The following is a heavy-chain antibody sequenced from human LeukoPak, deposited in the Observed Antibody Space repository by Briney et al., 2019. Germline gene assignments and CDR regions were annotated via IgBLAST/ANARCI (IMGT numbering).Heavy chain of an antibody. CDR2: ISSSSDTI. CDR3: ASGMRVGPNI. D-gene: IGHD1-26*01. Sequence: GGSLRLSCAASGFTVSNNYMIWVRQAPGKGLEWVSYISSSSDTIYYADSVKGRFTISRDNAKNSLYLQMNSLRAEDTAVYYCASGMRVGPNIWGQGTLVTVSS. CDR1: GFTVSNNY. J-gene: IGHJ4*02. V-gene: IGHV3-48*04.